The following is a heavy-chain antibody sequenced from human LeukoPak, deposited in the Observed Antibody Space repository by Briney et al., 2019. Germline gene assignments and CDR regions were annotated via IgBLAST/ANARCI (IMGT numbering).Heavy chain of an antibody. V-gene: IGHV4-39*07. D-gene: IGHD2-2*01. J-gene: IGHJ2*01. CDR2: IYYSGST. Sequence: SETLSLTCTVSGGSISSSSYYWGWIRQPPGKGLEWIGSIYYSGSTYHNPSLKSRVTISVDTSKNQFSLKLSSVTAADTAVYYCASSKSVGWYFDLWGRGTLVTVSS. CDR1: GGSISSSSYY. CDR3: ASSKSVGWYFDL.